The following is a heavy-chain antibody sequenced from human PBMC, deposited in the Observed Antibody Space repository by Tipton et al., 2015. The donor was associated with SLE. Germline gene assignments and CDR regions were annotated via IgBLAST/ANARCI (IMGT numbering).Heavy chain of an antibody. Sequence: SLRLSCAASGFTVSSNYMSWVRQAPGKGLEWVANIKQDGSEKYYVDSVKGRFTISRDNAKNSLYLQMNSLRAEDTAVYYCARGGAPLQYRGYGMDVWGQGTTVTVSS. D-gene: IGHD4-11*01. CDR1: GFTVSSNY. CDR2: IKQDGSEK. V-gene: IGHV3-7*01. J-gene: IGHJ6*02. CDR3: ARGGAPLQYRGYGMDV.